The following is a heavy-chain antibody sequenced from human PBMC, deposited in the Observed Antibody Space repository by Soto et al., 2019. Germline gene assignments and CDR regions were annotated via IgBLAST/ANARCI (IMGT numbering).Heavy chain of an antibody. Sequence: SETLSLTCTVSGVSIGNYYCTCIRHPAGKGLEWIGRIFPSGSTNYNPSLRGRVTMSVDTSKNLFSLKLSSVTAADTALYYCASEGTAMKLHYWGQGTLVTVSS. J-gene: IGHJ4*02. CDR2: IFPSGST. D-gene: IGHD5-18*01. CDR3: ASEGTAMKLHY. V-gene: IGHV4-4*07. CDR1: GVSIGNYY.